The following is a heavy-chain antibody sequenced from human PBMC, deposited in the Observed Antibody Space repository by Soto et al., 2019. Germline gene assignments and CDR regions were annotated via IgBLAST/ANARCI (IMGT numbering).Heavy chain of an antibody. CDR1: GGSISSGGYY. J-gene: IGHJ3*02. CDR3: ARGSRSGYLDHDAFDI. V-gene: IGHV4-31*03. CDR2: IYYSGST. D-gene: IGHD3-3*01. Sequence: SETLSLTCTVSGGSISSGGYYWSWIRQHPGKGLEWIGYIYYSGSTYYNPSLKSRVTISVDTSKNQFSLKLSSVTAADTAVYYCARGSRSGYLDHDAFDIWGQGTMVTVSS.